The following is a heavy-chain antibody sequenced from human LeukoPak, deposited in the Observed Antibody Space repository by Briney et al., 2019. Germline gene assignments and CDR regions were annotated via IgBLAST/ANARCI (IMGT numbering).Heavy chain of an antibody. CDR3: AREAMITMIVVVHDAFDI. Sequence: SETLSLTCTVSGGPISSSSYYWGWIRQPPGKGLEWIGSIYYSGSTYYNPSLKSRVTISVDTSKNQFSLKLSSVTAADTAVYYCAREAMITMIVVVHDAFDIWGQGTMVTVSS. D-gene: IGHD3-22*01. V-gene: IGHV4-39*07. CDR1: GGPISSSSYY. J-gene: IGHJ3*02. CDR2: IYYSGST.